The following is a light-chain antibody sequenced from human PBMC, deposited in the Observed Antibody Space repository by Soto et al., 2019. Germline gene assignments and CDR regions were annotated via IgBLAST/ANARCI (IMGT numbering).Light chain of an antibody. Sequence: EIVMTQSPEFLSVSLGETATINCKSTQTVLHDTDSRNYLSWFPQKPGQPPKLLISWASTRESGVPARFSGSGSETDFTLTISDLQAEDVAVYYCQQYYGTPPTFGQGSKLDIK. CDR2: WAS. J-gene: IGKJ2*01. V-gene: IGKV4-1*01. CDR1: QTVLHDTDSRNY. CDR3: QQYYGTPPT.